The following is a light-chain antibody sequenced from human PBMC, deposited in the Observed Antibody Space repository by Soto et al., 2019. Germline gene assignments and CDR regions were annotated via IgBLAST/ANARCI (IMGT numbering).Light chain of an antibody. CDR2: DAS. CDR3: QQRSIWPPWT. CDR1: QSVSNF. J-gene: IGKJ1*01. Sequence: EIVLTQSPATLSLSPGERASLTCRASQSVSNFLAWYQHKPGQAPRLLIYDASVRATGVPARFSGSGSGTDFSLTVRSLEPEDFAIYYCQQRSIWPPWTFGQGTKVDIK. V-gene: IGKV3-11*01.